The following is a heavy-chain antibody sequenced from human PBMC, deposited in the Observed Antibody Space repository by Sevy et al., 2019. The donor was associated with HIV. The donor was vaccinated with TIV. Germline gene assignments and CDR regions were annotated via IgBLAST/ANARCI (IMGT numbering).Heavy chain of an antibody. V-gene: IGHV4-4*07. D-gene: IGHD4-4*01. CDR3: AREGTTVDRGMDV. J-gene: IGHJ6*02. CDR1: GGSISTFF. CDR2: IYNTGGT. Sequence: SETLSLTCTVSGGSISTFFWSWIRQPAGKGLEWIERIYNTGGTNYNPSLQSRVTMSVDTSKNQFSLKLTSVTVADTAVYYCAREGTTVDRGMDVWGQGTTVTVSS.